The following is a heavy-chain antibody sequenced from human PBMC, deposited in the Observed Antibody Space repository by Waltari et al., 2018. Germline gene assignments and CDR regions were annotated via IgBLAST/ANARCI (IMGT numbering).Heavy chain of an antibody. CDR3: ARDVVVVPAAPGYYYGMDV. CDR2: INAGNCNT. D-gene: IGHD2-2*01. Sequence: QVQLVQSGAEVKKPGASVKVSCKASGYTFTSYAMHWVRQAPGQRLEWMGWINAGNCNTKYSQKFQGRVTITRDTSASTAYMELSSLRSEDTAVYYCARDVVVVPAAPGYYYGMDVWGQGTTVTVSS. CDR1: GYTFTSYA. J-gene: IGHJ6*02. V-gene: IGHV1-3*01.